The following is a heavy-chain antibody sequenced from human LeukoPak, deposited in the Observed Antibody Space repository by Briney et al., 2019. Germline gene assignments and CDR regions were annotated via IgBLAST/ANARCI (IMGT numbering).Heavy chain of an antibody. CDR2: INTVATYI. D-gene: IGHD3-22*01. V-gene: IGHV3-21*01. Sequence: PGGSLRLSCAASGFTFTSFSFNSVRQAAGKGLECVSFINTVATYIYYADSVRGRFTFSRDNAKNPVYLQMDSLRAEDTGVYYCARLRRNGDSGGFYYYYDYWGQGTLVTVSS. J-gene: IGHJ4*02. CDR3: ARLRRNGDSGGFYYYYDY. CDR1: GFTFTSFS.